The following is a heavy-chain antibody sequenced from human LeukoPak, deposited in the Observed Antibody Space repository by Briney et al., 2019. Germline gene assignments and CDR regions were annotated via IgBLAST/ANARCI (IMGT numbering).Heavy chain of an antibody. CDR3: ARDLYCSSATCYWD. Sequence: GASVKVSCKASGYTFTNYAVNWVRQAPGQGLEWMGWINTNTGNPTYAQGFTGRFVFSLDTSVSTTYLQISSLKTEDTAVYYCARDLYCSSATCYWDWGQGALVTVSS. J-gene: IGHJ4*02. CDR1: GYTFTNYA. V-gene: IGHV7-4-1*02. D-gene: IGHD2-2*01. CDR2: INTNTGNP.